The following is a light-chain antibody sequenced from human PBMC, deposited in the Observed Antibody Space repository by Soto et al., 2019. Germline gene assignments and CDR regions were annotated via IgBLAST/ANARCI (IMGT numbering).Light chain of an antibody. J-gene: IGLJ2*01. V-gene: IGLV2-14*01. CDR3: SSYTTSTSFIL. CDR2: EVS. CDR1: SSDIGNYDF. Sequence: QSVLTQPASVSGSPGQSITISCTGTSSDIGNYDFVSWYQQVPGTAPKAMIYEVSSRPSGFSNRFSGSKSGNTASLTISGLQAEDEAYYYCSSYTTSTSFILFGGGTKLTVL.